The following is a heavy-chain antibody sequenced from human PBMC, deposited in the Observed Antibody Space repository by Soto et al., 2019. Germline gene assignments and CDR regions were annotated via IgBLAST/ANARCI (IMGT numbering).Heavy chain of an antibody. D-gene: IGHD3-10*01. CDR3: ARDRRGDGIHNVDF. CDR2: ISSSGSII. CDR1: GFPFSSYE. J-gene: IGHJ4*02. V-gene: IGHV3-48*03. Sequence: EVQLVESGGGVLQPGGSLRLSCAASGFPFSSYEMNWVRQAPGKGLEWMSYISSSGSIIYYADSVKGRFTISRDNAKTSLYLQMNSLRVEDTAVYYCARDRRGDGIHNVDFWGQGTLVTVSS.